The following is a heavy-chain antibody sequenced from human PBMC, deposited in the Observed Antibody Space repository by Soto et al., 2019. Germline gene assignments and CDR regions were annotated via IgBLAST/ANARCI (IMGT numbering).Heavy chain of an antibody. D-gene: IGHD1-26*01. CDR2: INHSGST. CDR1: GGSISTSNW. Sequence: SETLSLTCAVSGGSISTSNWWSWVRQPPGKGLEWSGEINHSGSTNYNPSFKSRVTISVDTSKNQFSLKLSSVTAADTAVYYCARVDSGSRIYNWFDPWGQGTLVTVSS. J-gene: IGHJ5*02. CDR3: ARVDSGSRIYNWFDP. V-gene: IGHV4-4*02.